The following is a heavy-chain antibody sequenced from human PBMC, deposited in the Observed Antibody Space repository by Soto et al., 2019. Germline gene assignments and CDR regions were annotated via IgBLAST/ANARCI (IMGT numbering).Heavy chain of an antibody. J-gene: IGHJ5*02. CDR3: AKAVTGTDQNWFDP. CDR1: GFTFSSYG. D-gene: IGHD1-7*01. CDR2: ISYDGSNK. Sequence: GSLRLSCAASGFTFSSYGMHWVRQAPGKGLEWVAVISYDGSNKYYADSVKGRFTISRDNSKNTLYLQMNSLRAEDTAVYYCAKAVTGTDQNWFDPWGQGTLVTVSS. V-gene: IGHV3-30*18.